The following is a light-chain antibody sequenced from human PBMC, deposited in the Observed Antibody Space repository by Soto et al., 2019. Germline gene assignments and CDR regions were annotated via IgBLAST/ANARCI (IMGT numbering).Light chain of an antibody. J-gene: IGLJ1*01. CDR2: EGS. V-gene: IGLV2-23*01. CDR1: SSDVGSYNL. Sequence: VLTQPASVSGSPGQSITISCTGTSSDVGSYNLVSWYQQHPGKAPKLMIYEGSKRPSGVSNRFSGSKSGNTASLTISGLQAEDEADYYCCSYAGSYVFGTGTKVTVL. CDR3: CSYAGSYV.